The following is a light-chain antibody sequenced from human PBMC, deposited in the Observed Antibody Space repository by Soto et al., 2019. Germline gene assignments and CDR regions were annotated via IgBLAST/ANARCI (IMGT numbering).Light chain of an antibody. CDR1: QDIGRD. Sequence: DIQMTQSPSSLSASVGDRVTITCRASQDIGRDLAWFQQKAGKAPKSLIYAASTLHSGVPSKFSGSGSGTYFTLTINNLQPEDFATYYCQQFNRYPRTFGQGTKLEIK. CDR3: QQFNRYPRT. V-gene: IGKV1-16*02. CDR2: AAS. J-gene: IGKJ2*01.